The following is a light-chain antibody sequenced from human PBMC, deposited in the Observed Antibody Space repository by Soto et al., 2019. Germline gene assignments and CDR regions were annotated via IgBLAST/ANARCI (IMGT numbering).Light chain of an antibody. V-gene: IGLV1-51*01. Sequence: QSVLTQPPSLSAAPGQKVTISCSGSSSNIGGNSVSWYQQLPGTAPKLLIYDDNKRPSGIPDRFSGSKSGTSATLSITGFQTGDEADYYCGSWDSSLSAHVFGTGTKVTVL. J-gene: IGLJ1*01. CDR2: DDN. CDR3: GSWDSSLSAHV. CDR1: SSNIGGNS.